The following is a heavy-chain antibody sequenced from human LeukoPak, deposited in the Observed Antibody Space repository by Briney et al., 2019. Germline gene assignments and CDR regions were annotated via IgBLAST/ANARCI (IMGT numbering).Heavy chain of an antibody. CDR2: INPKSGGT. D-gene: IGHD2-15*01. CDR1: GYTFTGYY. V-gene: IGHV1-2*02. Sequence: ASVKVSCKASGYTFTGYYIHWVRQPPGQGLEWMGWINPKSGGTNHAQKFQGRVTMTRDTSISTAYMELSRLRSDDTAVYYCAKTFALQAATYYYYYMDVWGKGTTVTISS. CDR3: AKTFALQAATYYYYYMDV. J-gene: IGHJ6*03.